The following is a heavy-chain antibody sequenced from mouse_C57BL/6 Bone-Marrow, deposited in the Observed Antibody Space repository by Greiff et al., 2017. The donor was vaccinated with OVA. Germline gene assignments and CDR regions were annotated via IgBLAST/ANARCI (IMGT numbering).Heavy chain of an antibody. D-gene: IGHD2-4*01. V-gene: IGHV3-6*01. CDR3: ARDYPYDYDDAY. J-gene: IGHJ3*01. Sequence: EVKLQESGPGLVKPSQSLSLTCSVTGYSITSGYYWNWIRQFPGNKLEWMGYISYDGSNNYNPSLKNRISITRDTSKNQFFLKLNSVTTEDTATYYCARDYPYDYDDAYWGQGTLVTVSA. CDR1: GYSITSGYY. CDR2: ISYDGSN.